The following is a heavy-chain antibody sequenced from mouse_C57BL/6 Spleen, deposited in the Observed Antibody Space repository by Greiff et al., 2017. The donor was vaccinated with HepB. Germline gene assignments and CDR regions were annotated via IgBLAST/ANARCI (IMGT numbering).Heavy chain of an antibody. CDR2: ISYDGSN. CDR3: ARDRGRLLLDY. CDR1: GYSITSGYY. D-gene: IGHD1-1*01. V-gene: IGHV3-6*01. Sequence: EVQRVESGPGLVKPSQSLSLTCSVTGYSITSGYYWNWIRQFPGNKLEWMGYISYDGSNNYNPSLKNRISITRDTSKNQFFLKLNSVTTEDTATYYCARDRGRLLLDYWGQGTTLTVSS. J-gene: IGHJ2*01.